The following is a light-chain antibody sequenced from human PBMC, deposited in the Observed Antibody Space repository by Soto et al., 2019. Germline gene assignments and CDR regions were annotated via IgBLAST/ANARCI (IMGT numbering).Light chain of an antibody. CDR2: DAS. CDR3: QQRSSSWT. CDR1: QSVSSY. J-gene: IGKJ1*01. Sequence: EIVLTQSPATLSLSPGERATLSCRASQSVSSYLAWYQQKPGQAPRLLIYDASNRATGIPARFSGSGSGTAFTLTISSLEPEDFAVYYCQQRSSSWTFGQGTKVYIK. V-gene: IGKV3-11*01.